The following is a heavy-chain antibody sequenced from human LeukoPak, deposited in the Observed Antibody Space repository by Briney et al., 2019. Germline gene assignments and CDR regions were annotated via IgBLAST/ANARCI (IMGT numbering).Heavy chain of an antibody. CDR1: CGCISGYY. J-gene: IGHJ5*02. V-gene: IGHV4-4*07. CDR2: IHSSGSS. D-gene: IGHD3-10*01. CDR3: ARDVGRGSGSWYNWFDP. Sequence: PSETLSLTCTVSCGCISGYYWNWFRQPAGKGLEWIGRIHSSGSSNYNPSLKSRVTISVDTSKNQFSLKLSSVTAADTAVYYCARDVGRGSGSWYNWFDPWGQGTLVTVSS.